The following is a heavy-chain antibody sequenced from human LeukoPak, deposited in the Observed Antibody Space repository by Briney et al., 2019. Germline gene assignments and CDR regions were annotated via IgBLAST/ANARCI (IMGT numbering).Heavy chain of an antibody. V-gene: IGHV1-69*05. CDR1: GGTFSSYA. D-gene: IGHD3-22*01. CDR3: ARETYYYDSSGYYKVYYFDY. J-gene: IGHJ4*02. Sequence: ASVKVSCKASGGTFSSYAISWVRQAPGQGLEWMGRIIPIFGTANYAQKFQGRVTITTDEFTSTAYMELSSLRSEDTAVYYCARETYYYDSSGYYKVYYFDYWGQGTLVTVSS. CDR2: IIPIFGTA.